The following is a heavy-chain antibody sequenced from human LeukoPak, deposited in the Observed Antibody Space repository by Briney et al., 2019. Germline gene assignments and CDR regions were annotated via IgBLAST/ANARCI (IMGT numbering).Heavy chain of an antibody. CDR1: GGSISSYY. CDR2: IYTSGST. D-gene: IGHD3-22*01. CDR3: ARGPYSYDSSGAFDI. J-gene: IGHJ3*02. Sequence: SETLSLTCTVSGGSISSYYWSWIRQPAGKGLEWIGRIYTSGSTNYNPSLKSRVTMSVDTSKNQFSLKLSSVTAAGTAVYYCARGPYSYDSSGAFDIWGQGTMVTVSS. V-gene: IGHV4-4*07.